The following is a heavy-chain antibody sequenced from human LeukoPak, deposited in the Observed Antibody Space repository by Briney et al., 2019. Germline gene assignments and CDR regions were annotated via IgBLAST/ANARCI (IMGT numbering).Heavy chain of an antibody. CDR2: IYHSGST. CDR3: AREQQLARSAFDI. D-gene: IGHD6-13*01. Sequence: SETLSLTCAVSGGSISSSNWWSWVRQPPGKGLEWIGEIYHSGSTNYNPSLMSRVTISVDKSKNQFSLKLSSVTAADTAVYYCAREQQLARSAFDIWGQGTMVTVSS. V-gene: IGHV4-4*02. CDR1: GGSISSSNW. J-gene: IGHJ3*02.